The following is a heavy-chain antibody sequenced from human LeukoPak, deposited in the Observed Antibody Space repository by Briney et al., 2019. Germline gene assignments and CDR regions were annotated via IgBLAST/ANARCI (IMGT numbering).Heavy chain of an antibody. CDR2: IYYSGTT. Sequence: SETLSLTCTVSGGSLSIYYWSWIRQSPGKGLEWIGNIYYSGTTNYNPSLKSRVSISVDTSKTQFSLRLSSVTAADTAVYYCARASRYYYDRSGSYTFYFDYWGQGTLLTVSS. CDR3: ARASRYYYDRSGSYTFYFDY. J-gene: IGHJ4*02. D-gene: IGHD3-22*01. V-gene: IGHV4-59*01. CDR1: GGSLSIYY.